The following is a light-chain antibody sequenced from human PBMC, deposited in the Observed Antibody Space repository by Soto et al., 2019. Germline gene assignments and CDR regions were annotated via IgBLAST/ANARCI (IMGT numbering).Light chain of an antibody. CDR3: QTWVTGPPWV. Sequence: QSVLTQSPSASASLGASVKLTCTLSSGHSTYAIAWHQQQPEKGPRYLMKLNSDGSHSKGDGIPDRFSGSSSGAECYLTISSLQSEDEADYYCQTWVTGPPWVFGGGTKLTVL. J-gene: IGLJ3*02. CDR1: SGHSTYA. V-gene: IGLV4-69*01. CDR2: LNSDGSH.